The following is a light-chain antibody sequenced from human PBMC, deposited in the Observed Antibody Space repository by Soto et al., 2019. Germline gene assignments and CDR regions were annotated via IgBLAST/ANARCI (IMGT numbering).Light chain of an antibody. CDR2: DAS. J-gene: IGKJ1*01. Sequence: DIQMTQSPSTLSSSVGDRVTITCRASETINSWLAWYQQRPGKAPKLLIYDASSLETGVPSRFSGSRSGIEFTLTISSLQPDYSATYYCQQYNSYWTFGQGTKVDIK. CDR1: ETINSW. CDR3: QQYNSYWT. V-gene: IGKV1-5*01.